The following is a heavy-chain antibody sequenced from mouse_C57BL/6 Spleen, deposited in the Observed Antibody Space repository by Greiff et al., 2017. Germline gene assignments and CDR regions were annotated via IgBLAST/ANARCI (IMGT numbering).Heavy chain of an antibody. CDR3: TTSGGSSYAMDY. D-gene: IGHD1-1*01. V-gene: IGHV14-4*01. J-gene: IGHJ4*01. CDR1: GFNIKDDY. Sequence: VQLQQSGAELVRPGASVKLSCTASGFNIKDDYMHRVKQRPEQGLEWIGCIDPENGDTEHASKFQGKATITADTSSNTAYLQPSSPTSEDTAVYYWTTSGGSSYAMDYWGQGTSVTVSS. CDR2: IDPENGDT.